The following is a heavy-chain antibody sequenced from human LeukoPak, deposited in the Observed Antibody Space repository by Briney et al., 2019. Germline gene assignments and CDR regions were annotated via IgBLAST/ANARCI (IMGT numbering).Heavy chain of an antibody. J-gene: IGHJ4*02. CDR2: INPNSGGT. D-gene: IGHD3-3*01. CDR1: GYTFTGYY. CDR3: ARAGGTIFGVVITASGY. Sequence: ASVKVSCKASGYTFTGYYMHWVRQAPGQGLEWMGWINPNSGGTNYAQKFQGRVTMTRDTSISTAYMELSRLRSDDTAVYYCARAGGTIFGVVITASGYWGQGTLVTVSS. V-gene: IGHV1-2*02.